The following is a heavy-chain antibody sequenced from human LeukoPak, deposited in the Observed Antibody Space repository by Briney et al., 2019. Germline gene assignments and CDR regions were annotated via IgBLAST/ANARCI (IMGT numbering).Heavy chain of an antibody. D-gene: IGHD5-12*01. V-gene: IGHV4-59*01. CDR2: IYYSGST. J-gene: IGHJ1*01. CDR3: AKGSRGYSCPRAFHL. Sequence: PSETLSLTCTVSGGSISSYYLRWIRQPPGKGLEWIGYIYYSGSTNYNPSLKSRVTISVDTSKNQFSLKLSSVTAADTAVYYCAKGSRGYSCPRAFHLWGEGPLVTVSS. CDR1: GGSISSYY.